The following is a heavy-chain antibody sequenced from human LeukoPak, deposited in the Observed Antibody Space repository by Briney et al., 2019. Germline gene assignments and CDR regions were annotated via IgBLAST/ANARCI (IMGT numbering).Heavy chain of an antibody. V-gene: IGHV1-3*01. J-gene: IGHJ4*02. CDR1: GYTFTSYA. CDR2: INAGNGNT. CDR3: ARDRPYEYYYDSSGSNELYYFDY. Sequence: RASVKVSCKASGYTFTSYAMHWVRQAPGQRLEWMGWINAGNGNTKYSQKFQGRVTITRDTSASTAYMELSSLRSDDTAVYYCARDRPYEYYYDSSGSNELYYFDYWGQGTLVTVSS. D-gene: IGHD3-22*01.